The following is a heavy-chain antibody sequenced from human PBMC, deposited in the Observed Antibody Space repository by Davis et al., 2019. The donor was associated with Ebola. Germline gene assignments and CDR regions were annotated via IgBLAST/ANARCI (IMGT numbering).Heavy chain of an antibody. D-gene: IGHD6-19*01. CDR2: ITGSGGST. CDR3: ARGVAVAGFYFDN. V-gene: IGHV3-23*01. J-gene: IGHJ4*02. Sequence: GESLKISCAASGFTFYNYAMSWVRQAPEKGLEWVSAITGSGGSTYYADSVKGRFTISRDNSKNTLYLEMDSLRAEDTAVYYCARGVAVAGFYFDNWGQGTLVTVSS. CDR1: GFTFYNYA.